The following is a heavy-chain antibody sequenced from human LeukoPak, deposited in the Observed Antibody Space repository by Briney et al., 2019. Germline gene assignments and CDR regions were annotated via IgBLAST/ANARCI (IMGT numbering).Heavy chain of an antibody. CDR1: GYSFTSYW. D-gene: IGHD1-26*01. CDR3: ARQYSGSYYFDH. V-gene: IGHV5-51*01. CDR2: IYPGDSDT. J-gene: IGHJ4*02. Sequence: GESLKISCKGSGYSFTSYWIAWVRQMPGKGLEWMGIIYPGDSDTSYSPSFQGQVTISADKSISTAYLQWNSLKASDSAMYFCARQYSGSYYFDHWGQGTLVTASS.